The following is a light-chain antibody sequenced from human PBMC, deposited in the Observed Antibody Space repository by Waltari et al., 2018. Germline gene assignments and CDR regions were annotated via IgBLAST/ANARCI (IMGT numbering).Light chain of an antibody. CDR3: QKYGTLPAT. J-gene: IGKJ1*01. CDR1: QSLSGT. V-gene: IGKV3-20*01. Sequence: ELVLTQSPGTLSLSPGDRATLSCRARQSLSGTLAWYQQKPGQAPRLLIYEVSSRASGIPDRFSGSGSRTDFSLTISRLEPEDFAVYYCQKYGTLPATFGQGTKVEFK. CDR2: EVS.